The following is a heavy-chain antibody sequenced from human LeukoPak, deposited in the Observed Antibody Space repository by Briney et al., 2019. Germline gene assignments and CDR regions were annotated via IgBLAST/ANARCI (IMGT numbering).Heavy chain of an antibody. D-gene: IGHD2-2*01. J-gene: IGHJ5*02. CDR3: HCSSTSYPFDP. CDR2: TSGNGGST. V-gene: IGHV3-23*01. Sequence: QPGGSLILSCAASGFTFSSYAMSWVRQAPGKGLEWGSATSGNGGSTYYADSVKCRFTISIDNSKNTLYLQLNSLRDEDTAVYYCHCSSTSYPFDPWGQGTLVTVSS. CDR1: GFTFSSYA.